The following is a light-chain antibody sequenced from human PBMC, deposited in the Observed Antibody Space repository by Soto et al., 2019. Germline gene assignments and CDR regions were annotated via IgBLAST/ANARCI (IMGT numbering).Light chain of an antibody. CDR1: QSVTSTY. V-gene: IGKV3-20*01. CDR2: GAS. CDR3: QQYRSSPRA. J-gene: IGKJ1*01. Sequence: ESVLTQSPGTLSLSPGERATLSCRASQSVTSTYLAWYQQKPGQAPRLLIYGASSRATGIPDRFSGSGSGTDFPLTISRLESEDFAMYYCQQYRSSPRAFGQGTKLEIK.